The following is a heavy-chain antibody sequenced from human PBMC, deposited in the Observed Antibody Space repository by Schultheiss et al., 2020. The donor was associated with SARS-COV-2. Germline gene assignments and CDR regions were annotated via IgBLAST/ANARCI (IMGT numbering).Heavy chain of an antibody. CDR2: INHSGST. CDR3: ARETPRRDFWSGYYTEDY. V-gene: IGHV4-34*01. J-gene: IGHJ4*02. D-gene: IGHD3-3*01. Sequence: SETLSLTCTVSGGSISSYYWSWIRQPPGKGLEWIGEINHSGSTNYNPSLKSRVTISVDTSKNQFSLKLSSVTAADTAVYYCARETPRRDFWSGYYTEDYWGQGTLVTVSS. CDR1: GGSISSYY.